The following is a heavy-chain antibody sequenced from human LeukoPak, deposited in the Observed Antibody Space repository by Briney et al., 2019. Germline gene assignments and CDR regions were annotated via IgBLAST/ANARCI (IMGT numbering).Heavy chain of an antibody. V-gene: IGHV3-33*01. CDR1: GFTFSSYG. J-gene: IGHJ4*02. Sequence: GGSLRLSCVASGFTFSSYGMHWVRQAPGKGLEWVAVIWYDGSNKYYADSVKGRFTISRDNSKNTLCLQMNSLRAEDTAVYYCARAYYDILTGYGYYFDYWGQGTLVTVSS. CDR2: IWYDGSNK. D-gene: IGHD3-9*01. CDR3: ARAYYDILTGYGYYFDY.